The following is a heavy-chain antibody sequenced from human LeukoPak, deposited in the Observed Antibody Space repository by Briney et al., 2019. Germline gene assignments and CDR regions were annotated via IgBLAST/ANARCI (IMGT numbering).Heavy chain of an antibody. Sequence: PSETLSPTCTVSGGSISHYYWSWIRQSPGKGLEWIGYIYFIGNTDYNPSLKSRVTISVDTSKNQFSLRLSSVTAADTAVYYCARTTSPARYADYQQIDYWGQGTLVTVSS. CDR3: ARTTSPARYADYQQIDY. J-gene: IGHJ4*02. CDR2: IYFIGNT. D-gene: IGHD4-17*01. CDR1: GGSISHYY. V-gene: IGHV4-59*01.